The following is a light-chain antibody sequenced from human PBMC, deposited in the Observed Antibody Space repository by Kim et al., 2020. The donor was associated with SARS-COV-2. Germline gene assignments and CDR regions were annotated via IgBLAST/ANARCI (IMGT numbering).Light chain of an antibody. CDR1: QRIRDY. V-gene: IGKV1-39*01. CDR3: QQSYSTTRT. J-gene: IGKJ4*01. Sequence: DIQMTQSPSSLSASVGDRVTITCRASQRIRDYLNWYQQKPGKAPKVLMYAASRLKSGVPSRFSGSGSGTDFILTITSLQPEDFATYYCQQSYSTTRTYGGGTKVDIK. CDR2: AAS.